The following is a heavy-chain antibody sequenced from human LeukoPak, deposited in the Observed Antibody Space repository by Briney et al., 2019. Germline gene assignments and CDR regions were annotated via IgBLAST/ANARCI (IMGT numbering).Heavy chain of an antibody. CDR3: ARGYGEMATMGQGY. V-gene: IGHV1-2*06. D-gene: IGHD5-24*01. Sequence: ASVTVSCKASGYTFTGYYMHWVRQAPAQGLEWMGRINPNSGGTNYAQKFQGRVTMTRHTSISTAYMELSRLRSDDTAVYYCARGYGEMATMGQGYWGQGTLVTVSS. CDR2: INPNSGGT. CDR1: GYTFTGYY. J-gene: IGHJ4*02.